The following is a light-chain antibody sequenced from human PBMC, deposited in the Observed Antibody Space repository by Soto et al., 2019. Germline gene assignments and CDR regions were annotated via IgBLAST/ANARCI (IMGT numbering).Light chain of an antibody. CDR3: QQYNVYPLT. CDR1: QSISSW. CDR2: KAS. V-gene: IGKV1-5*03. J-gene: IGKJ1*01. Sequence: DIQMTQSPSTLSASVGDRVTITCRASQSISSWLAWYQQKPGKAPKLLIYKASSLESGVPSSFSGSGSGTEFTLTISSLQPDDFATYYCQQYNVYPLTFGQGTKVEIK.